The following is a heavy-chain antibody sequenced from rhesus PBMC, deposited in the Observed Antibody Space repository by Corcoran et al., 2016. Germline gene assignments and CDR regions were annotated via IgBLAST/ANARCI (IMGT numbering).Heavy chain of an antibody. CDR2: FSNLCGTT. J-gene: IGHJ4*01. CDR3: SRDFDY. Sequence: EVQLVESGGGLAKPGGSLRLSCADYGFGTSDYSMDWVRQAPGKGLECVSRFSNLCGTTWYSESVKGRFTISRDNAKNTLFLQMNSLRGEDTAVYYCSRDFDYWGQGVLVTVTS. CDR1: GFGTSDYS. V-gene: IGHV3-178*01.